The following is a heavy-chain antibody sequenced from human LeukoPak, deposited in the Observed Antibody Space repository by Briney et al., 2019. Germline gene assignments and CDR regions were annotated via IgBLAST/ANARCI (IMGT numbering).Heavy chain of an antibody. D-gene: IGHD2-21*01. V-gene: IGHV3-23*01. Sequence: GGSLRLSCAASGFTFSSYAMTWVRQAPGKGLAWVSSISKSDGSTYYADSVKGRFTISRDNSKDTVYLHMDSLRVEDTAIYYCARGALIPDFRGQGTLVTVSS. CDR2: ISKSDGST. CDR3: ARGALIPDF. CDR1: GFTFSSYA. J-gene: IGHJ4*02.